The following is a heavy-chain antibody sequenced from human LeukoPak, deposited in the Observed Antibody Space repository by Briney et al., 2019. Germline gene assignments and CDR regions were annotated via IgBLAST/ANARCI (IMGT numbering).Heavy chain of an antibody. CDR1: GYTFTNYY. Sequence: ASVKVSCKTSGYTFTNYYRHWVRQAPGQGLEWMGRIDPNTGSTKSAKNFQVRVTMTRDTSISTAYMALSGLRSDDTAVYYCASLYDIHGTTVDYWGKGTLVTVSS. V-gene: IGHV1-2*06. J-gene: IGHJ4*02. D-gene: IGHD1-7*01. CDR2: IDPNTGST. CDR3: ASLYDIHGTTVDY.